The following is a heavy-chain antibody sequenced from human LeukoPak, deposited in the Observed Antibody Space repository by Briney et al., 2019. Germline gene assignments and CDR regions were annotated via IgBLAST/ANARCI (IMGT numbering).Heavy chain of an antibody. J-gene: IGHJ1*01. CDR1: GYTFTGYY. V-gene: IGHV1-2*02. Sequence: ASVKVSCKASGYTFTGYYMHWVRQAPGQGLEWMGWINPNSGGTNYAQKFPGRVTMTRDTSISTAYMELSRLRSDDTAVYYCARGRILKRHSAEYFQHWGQGTLVTVSS. CDR3: ARGRILKRHSAEYFQH. CDR2: INPNSGGT. D-gene: IGHD1-1*01.